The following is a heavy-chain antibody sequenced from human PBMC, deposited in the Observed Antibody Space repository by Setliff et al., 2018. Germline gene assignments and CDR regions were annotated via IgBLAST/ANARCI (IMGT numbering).Heavy chain of an antibody. Sequence: SVKVSCKASGGTFSSYAISWVRQAPGQGLEWMGRIIPNFGTANYAQKFQGRVTITTDKSTSTAYMELSSLRSEDTAVYYCARGGATVFLAFEIWGQGAMVTVSS. J-gene: IGHJ3*02. D-gene: IGHD3-3*01. CDR3: ARGGATVFLAFEI. V-gene: IGHV1-69*05. CDR1: GGTFSSYA. CDR2: IIPNFGTA.